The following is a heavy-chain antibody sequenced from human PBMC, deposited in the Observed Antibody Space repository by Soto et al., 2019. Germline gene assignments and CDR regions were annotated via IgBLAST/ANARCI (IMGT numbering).Heavy chain of an antibody. V-gene: IGHV2-70*11. J-gene: IGHJ1*01. CDR2: IDWNDDK. CDR1: GFSLSTDGMC. D-gene: IGHD2-21*01. CDR3: ARVWWFGEKEYFQN. Sequence: SGPTLVNPTQTLRLTCTISGFSLSTDGMCVSWIRQPPGKALEWLARIDWNDDKYYSTSLKTRLTISKDTSKNQAVLTMTKLDPADTATYYCARVWWFGEKEYFQNWGQGTLVTVSS.